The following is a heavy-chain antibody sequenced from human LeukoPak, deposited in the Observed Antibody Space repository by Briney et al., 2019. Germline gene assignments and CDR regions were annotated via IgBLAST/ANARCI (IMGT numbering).Heavy chain of an antibody. Sequence: PSETLSLTCTVSGGSISSSSYYWGWIRQPPGKGLEWIGSIYYSGSTYYNPSLKSQVTISVDTSKNQFSLKLSSVTAADTAVYYCARVAHMRYYYYYMDVWGKGTTVTVSS. J-gene: IGHJ6*03. CDR2: IYYSGST. V-gene: IGHV4-39*07. CDR1: GGSISSSSYY. CDR3: ARVAHMRYYYYYMDV. D-gene: IGHD2-21*01.